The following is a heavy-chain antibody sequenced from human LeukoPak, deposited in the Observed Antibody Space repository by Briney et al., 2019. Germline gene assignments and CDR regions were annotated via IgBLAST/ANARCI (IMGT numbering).Heavy chain of an antibody. CDR1: GGSISSGGYY. Sequence: SETLSLTCSVSGGSISSGGYYWSWIRQHPGKGLEWIGHTYFSGSTYYNPSLQSRLTISLDTSKNQFSLRLNSVTAADTAVYYCASGSSSSGRFDYWGQGTLVTVSS. CDR3: ASGSSSSGRFDY. CDR2: TYFSGST. J-gene: IGHJ4*02. D-gene: IGHD6-6*01. V-gene: IGHV4-31*03.